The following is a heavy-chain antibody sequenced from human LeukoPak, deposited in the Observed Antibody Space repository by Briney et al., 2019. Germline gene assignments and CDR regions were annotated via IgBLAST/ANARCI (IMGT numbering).Heavy chain of an antibody. CDR3: ARAGYYYDSSGYFWFDP. CDR1: GDSVSTNSAA. V-gene: IGHV6-1*01. CDR2: TYYRSKWFN. J-gene: IGHJ5*02. Sequence: SQTLSLTCAISGDSVSTNSAAWNWIRQSPSRGLEWLGRTYYRSKWFNDYALSVRGRITINPDTSKNQFSLQLNSVTPEDTAVYYCARAGYYYDSSGYFWFDPWGQGTLVTVSS. D-gene: IGHD3-22*01.